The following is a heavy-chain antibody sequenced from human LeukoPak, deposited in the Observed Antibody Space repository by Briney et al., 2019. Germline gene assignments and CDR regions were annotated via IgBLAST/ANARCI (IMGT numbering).Heavy chain of an antibody. J-gene: IGHJ4*02. Sequence: SETLSLTCTVSGSSISSYYWSWIRQPPGKGLEWIGYIYYSGSTNYNPSLKSRVTISVDTSKNQFSLKLSSVTAADTAVYYCAGAITGGFDYWGQGTLVTVSS. D-gene: IGHD1-20*01. V-gene: IGHV4-59*01. CDR3: AGAITGGFDY. CDR1: GSSISSYY. CDR2: IYYSGST.